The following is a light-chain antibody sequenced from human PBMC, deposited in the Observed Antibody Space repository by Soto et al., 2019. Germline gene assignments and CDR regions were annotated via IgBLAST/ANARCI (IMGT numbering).Light chain of an antibody. CDR2: GAS. J-gene: IGKJ1*01. CDR1: QSVSSSY. CDR3: HQYCSSAQR. Sequence: MVLTQSPGTLSLPPGERATLSCRASQSVSSSYVAWYQPKPGQAPSLLIYGASIRATGIQDRFSGSGSGTDFTLTISRLEPYDLAVYYGHQYCSSAQRFGQAPKVEIK. V-gene: IGKV3-20*01.